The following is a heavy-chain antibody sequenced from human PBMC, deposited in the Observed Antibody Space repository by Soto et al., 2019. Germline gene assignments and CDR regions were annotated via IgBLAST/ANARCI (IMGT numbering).Heavy chain of an antibody. V-gene: IGHV4-4*07. J-gene: IGHJ6*02. Sequence: SETLSLTCTVSGDSITSYFWTWIRQPAGKGLECIGRIYTNGSSNSNPSLKRRVTMSIDTSKSQCSLKLTSVTAADTAVYYCARDGPRHLGVFPLVYGMDVWGQGTTVTVSS. CDR2: IYTNGSS. CDR1: GDSITSYF. CDR3: ARDGPRHLGVFPLVYGMDV. D-gene: IGHD1-26*01.